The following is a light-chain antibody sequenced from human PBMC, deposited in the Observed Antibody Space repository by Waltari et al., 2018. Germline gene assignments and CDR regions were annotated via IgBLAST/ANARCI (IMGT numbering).Light chain of an antibody. V-gene: IGKV1-39*01. J-gene: IGKJ1*01. CDR2: AAS. Sequence: VGDRVTITCRASQSISSYLNWYQQKPGKAPKLLIYAASSLQSGVPSRFSGSGSGTDFTLTISSLQPEDFATYYCQQSYSTPPWTFGQGTKVEIK. CDR1: QSISSY. CDR3: QQSYSTPPWT.